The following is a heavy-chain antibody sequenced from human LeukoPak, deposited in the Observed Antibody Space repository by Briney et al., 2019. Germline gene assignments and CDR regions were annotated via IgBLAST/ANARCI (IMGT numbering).Heavy chain of an antibody. CDR3: ARVRGQADYFYYYMDV. J-gene: IGHJ6*03. CDR2: INHSGST. CDR1: GGSFSGYY. D-gene: IGHD3-10*01. V-gene: IGHV4-34*01. Sequence: SETLSLTCAVYGGSFSGYYWSWLRQPPGKGLEWIGEINHSGSTNYNPSLKSRVTISVDTSKNQFSLRLTSVTAADTAVYYCARVRGQADYFYYYMDVWGKGTTVTISS.